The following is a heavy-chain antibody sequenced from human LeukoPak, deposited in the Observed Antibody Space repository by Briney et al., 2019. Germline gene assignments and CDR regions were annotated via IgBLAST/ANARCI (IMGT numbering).Heavy chain of an antibody. J-gene: IGHJ4*02. D-gene: IGHD3-10*01. CDR1: GFTVSSNY. CDR3: ATNYYGSGEAPSTFDY. Sequence: GGSLRLSCAASGFTVSSNYMSWVRQAPGKGLEWVSVIYSGGSTYYADSVKGRFTISRDNSKNTLYLQMNSLRAEDTAVYYCATNYYGSGEAPSTFDYWGQGTLVTVSS. CDR2: IYSGGST. V-gene: IGHV3-53*01.